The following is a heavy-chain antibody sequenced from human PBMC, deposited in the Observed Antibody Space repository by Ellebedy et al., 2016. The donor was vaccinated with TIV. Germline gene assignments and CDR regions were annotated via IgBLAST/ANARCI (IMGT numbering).Heavy chain of an antibody. J-gene: IGHJ4*02. CDR1: GYTFTNYY. Sequence: ASVKVSCKASGYTFTNYYIHWVRQAPGQGLEWMGILYPNAGNTNYAQRFQGRVTVTRDTSTSTVYMELSSLRSDDTAVYYCARAVTTGGINVFDYWGQGTLVTVSS. V-gene: IGHV1-46*01. CDR2: LYPNAGNT. D-gene: IGHD2-15*01. CDR3: ARAVTTGGINVFDY.